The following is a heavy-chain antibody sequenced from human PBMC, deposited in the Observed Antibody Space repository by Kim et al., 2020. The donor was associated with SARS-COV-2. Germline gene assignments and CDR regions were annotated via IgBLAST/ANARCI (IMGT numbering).Heavy chain of an antibody. J-gene: IGHJ6*02. CDR3: ARGFVVEPADKGYYYGMDV. V-gene: IGHV3-7*03. CDR2: IKEDGSRQ. D-gene: IGHD2-2*01. CDR1: DFTFSKSW. Sequence: GGSLRLSCAASDFTFSKSWMSWVRQAPGKGLEWVANIKEDGSRQYYVDSVKGRFTISRDNAKNSLYLQMNSLRAEDTAVYYCARGFVVEPADKGYYYGMDVWGQGTTVTVSS.